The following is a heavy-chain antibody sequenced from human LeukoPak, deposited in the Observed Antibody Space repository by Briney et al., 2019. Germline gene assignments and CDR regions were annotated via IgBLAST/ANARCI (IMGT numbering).Heavy chain of an antibody. CDR1: GFTFSRYS. Sequence: GGSLRLSCAASGFTFSRYSMNWVRQAPGKGLEWVSSISSSSGSIYYADSVKGRFTISRDNAKNSVYLQMNSLRAEDTAVYYCARDWNYFSCWGQGTLVTVSS. CDR2: ISSSSGSI. J-gene: IGHJ4*02. V-gene: IGHV3-21*01. D-gene: IGHD1-1*01. CDR3: ARDWNYFSC.